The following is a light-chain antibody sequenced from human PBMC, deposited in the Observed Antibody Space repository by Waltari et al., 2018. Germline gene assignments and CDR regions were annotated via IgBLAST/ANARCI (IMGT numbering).Light chain of an antibody. CDR2: EVT. CDR1: SSDVGGYDS. CDR3: SSYAGNNNLL. Sequence: QSALTQPPSASGSPGQSVTISCPGTSSDVGGYDSVSWYQQNPGKAPNLMIYEVTKRPSGVPDRFSGSKSGNTASLTVSGLQAEDEADYYCSSYAGNNNLLFGGGTKLTVL. V-gene: IGLV2-8*01. J-gene: IGLJ2*01.